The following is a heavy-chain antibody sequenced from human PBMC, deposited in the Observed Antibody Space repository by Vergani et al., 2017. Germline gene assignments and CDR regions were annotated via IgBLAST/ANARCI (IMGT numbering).Heavy chain of an antibody. CDR3: AKGEDYYGSGSPL. J-gene: IGHJ4*02. V-gene: IGHV3-30*02. CDR2: IRYDGSNK. Sequence: QVQLVESGGGVVQPGGSLRLSCAASGFTFSSYGMHWVRQAPGKGLEWVAFIRYDGSNKYYADSVKGRFTISRDNSKNTLYLQMNSLRAEDTAVYYCAKGEDYYGSGSPLWGQGTLVTVSS. D-gene: IGHD3-10*01. CDR1: GFTFSSYG.